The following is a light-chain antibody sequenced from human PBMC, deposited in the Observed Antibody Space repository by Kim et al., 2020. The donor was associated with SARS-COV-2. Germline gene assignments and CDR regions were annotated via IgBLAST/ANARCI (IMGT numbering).Light chain of an antibody. CDR3: QQYYSSPLT. J-gene: IGKJ4*01. CDR1: QSLLSSSNNRNC. Sequence: TTINGKSSQSLLSSSNNRNCLAWYQQKSGQPPKLLIHWASTRESGVPDRFSGSGSGTDFTLTISSLQAEDVAVYYCQQYYSSPLTFGGGTKVDIK. V-gene: IGKV4-1*01. CDR2: WAS.